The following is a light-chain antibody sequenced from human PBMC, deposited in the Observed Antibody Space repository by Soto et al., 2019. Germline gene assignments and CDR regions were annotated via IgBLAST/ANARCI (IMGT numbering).Light chain of an antibody. CDR3: AAWDDRLNGPV. CDR1: SSNIGGNP. CDR2: GNN. Sequence: QSVLTQPPSASGTPGQRVTISCSGSSSNIGGNPVNWYQQLPGTAPKLLIYGNNQRPSGVPDRFSGSKSATSASLAISGLQSEDEADYYCAAWDDRLNGPVFGTGTKLTVL. J-gene: IGLJ1*01. V-gene: IGLV1-44*01.